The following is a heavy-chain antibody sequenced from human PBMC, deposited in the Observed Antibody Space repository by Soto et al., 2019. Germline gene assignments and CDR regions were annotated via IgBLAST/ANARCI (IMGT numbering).Heavy chain of an antibody. CDR2: IIPLFGTT. Sequence: QVQLVQSGAEVKMPGSSVKVSCKASEGTFSNYAITWVRQAPGQGLEWMGGIIPLFGTTNYAQKFQGRVTITADESTSTAYMELISLTSEDTAVYYCAIDHSIYGDYAVKGLRDWGQGVLVTVSS. V-gene: IGHV1-69*01. J-gene: IGHJ4*02. CDR1: EGTFSNYA. D-gene: IGHD4-17*01. CDR3: AIDHSIYGDYAVKGLRD.